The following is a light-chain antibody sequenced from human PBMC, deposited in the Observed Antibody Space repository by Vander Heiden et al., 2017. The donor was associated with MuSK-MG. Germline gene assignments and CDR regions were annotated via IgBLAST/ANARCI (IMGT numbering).Light chain of an antibody. V-gene: IGLV5-45*03. CDR1: SGINVGSYR. J-gene: IGLJ3*02. CDR2: YKSDSDK. CDR3: MIWRSSAWV. Sequence: QAVLTQPSSLSASPGASASLTCTLRSGINVGSYRIYWYQQKPGSPPQYLLRYKSDSDKQQGSGVPSRFSGSKAASTNAGIILISGLQSEDEADYYCMIWRSSAWVFGGGTKLTVL.